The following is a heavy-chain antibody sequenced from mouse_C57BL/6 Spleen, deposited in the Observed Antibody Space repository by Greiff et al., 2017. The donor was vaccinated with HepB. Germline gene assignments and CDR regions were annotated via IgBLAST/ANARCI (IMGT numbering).Heavy chain of an antibody. V-gene: IGHV5-17*01. CDR1: GFTFSDYG. J-gene: IGHJ2*01. D-gene: IGHD4-1*01. Sequence: EVKLVESGGGLVKPGGSLKLSCAASGFTFSDYGMHWVRQAPEKGLEWVAYISGGSSTIYYADTVKGRFTISRDNAKNTLFLQMTSLRSEDTAMYYCARGVGPGYFDYWGQGTTLTVSS. CDR3: ARGVGPGYFDY. CDR2: ISGGSSTI.